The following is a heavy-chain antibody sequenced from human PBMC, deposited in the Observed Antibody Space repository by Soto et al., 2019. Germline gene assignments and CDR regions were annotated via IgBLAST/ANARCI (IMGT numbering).Heavy chain of an antibody. CDR3: ATPRLVGTTTPFDY. J-gene: IGHJ4*02. Sequence: GESLKISCKGSGYSFTSYWIGWVRQMPGKGLEWMGIIYPGDSDTKYSPSFQGQVTISADKSLSVAYLQWSSLKASDTAVYYCATPRLVGTTTPFDYWGQGTLVTVSS. CDR1: GYSFTSYW. V-gene: IGHV5-51*01. CDR2: IYPGDSDT. D-gene: IGHD1-26*01.